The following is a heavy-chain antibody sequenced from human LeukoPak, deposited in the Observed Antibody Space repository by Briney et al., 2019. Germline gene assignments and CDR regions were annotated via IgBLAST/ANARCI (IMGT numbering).Heavy chain of an antibody. Sequence: ASVKVSCKASGYIFTGYYMHWVRQAPGQGLEWMGWINPSSGGTNYAQKFQGRVTMTRDTSISTAYMELSRLRSDDTAVYYCARDLYNWNDEGYFDYWGQGTLVTVSS. D-gene: IGHD1-1*01. CDR1: GYIFTGYY. V-gene: IGHV1-2*02. CDR2: INPSSGGT. CDR3: ARDLYNWNDEGYFDY. J-gene: IGHJ4*02.